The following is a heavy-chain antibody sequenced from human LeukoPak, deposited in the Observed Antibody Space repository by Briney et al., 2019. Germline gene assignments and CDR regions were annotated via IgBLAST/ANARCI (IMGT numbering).Heavy chain of an antibody. V-gene: IGHV4/OR15-8*01. J-gene: IGHJ6*02. D-gene: IGHD2-2*02. CDR3: AAAPILRGEGGEHYKYGMDV. CDR2: IHHNGTR. Sequence: SETLSLTCGVSVGSINSGNWWTWVRQSPGKGLEWIGEIHHNGTRNYNPSLKSRVTISADTFKNHFSLIVTSLTAADTAVYHCAAAPILRGEGGEHYKYGMDVWGQGTTDIVSS. CDR1: VGSINSGNW.